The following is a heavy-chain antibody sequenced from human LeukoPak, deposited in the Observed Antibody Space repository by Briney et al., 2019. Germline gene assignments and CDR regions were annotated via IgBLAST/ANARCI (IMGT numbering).Heavy chain of an antibody. CDR1: GGSISSDY. CDR2: IYYNGST. V-gene: IGHV4-59*01. Sequence: PSETLSLTCTVSGGSISSDYWSWIRQPPGKGLEWIGYIYYNGSTNYNPSLQSRVTISGDTSKKQFFLKLSSVTAADTAVYYCASLYYYDSSGYYFDYWGQGTLVTVSS. J-gene: IGHJ4*02. D-gene: IGHD3-22*01. CDR3: ASLYYYDSSGYYFDY.